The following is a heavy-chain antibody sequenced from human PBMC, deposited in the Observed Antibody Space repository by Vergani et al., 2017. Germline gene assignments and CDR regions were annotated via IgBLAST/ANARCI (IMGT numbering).Heavy chain of an antibody. D-gene: IGHD7-27*01. CDR2: IIPIFGTA. J-gene: IGHJ3*02. CDR1: GGTFSSYA. CDR3: ASPRETSANWANDAFDI. V-gene: IGHV1-69*01. Sequence: VQLVQSGAEVKKPGSSVKVSCKASGGTFSSYAISWVRQAPGQGLEWMGGIIPIFGTANYAQKFQGRVTITADESTSTAYMELSSLRSEDTAVYYCASPRETSANWANDAFDIWGQGTMVTVSS.